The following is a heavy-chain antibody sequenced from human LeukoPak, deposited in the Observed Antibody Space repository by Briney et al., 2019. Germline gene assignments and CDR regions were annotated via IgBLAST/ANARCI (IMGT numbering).Heavy chain of an antibody. CDR1: GGTFSSYA. V-gene: IGHV1-69*13. CDR2: IIPIFGTA. CDR3: ARELLRYFDWLGRNWFDP. J-gene: IGHJ5*02. D-gene: IGHD3-9*01. Sequence: ASVKVSCKASGGTFSSYAISWVRQAPGQGLEWMGGIIPIFGTANYAQKFQGRVTITANESTSTAYMELSSLRSEDTAVYYCARELLRYFDWLGRNWFDPWGQGTLVTVSS.